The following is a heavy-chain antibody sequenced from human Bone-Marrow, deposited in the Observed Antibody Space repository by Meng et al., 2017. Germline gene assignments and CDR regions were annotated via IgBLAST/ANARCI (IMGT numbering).Heavy chain of an antibody. CDR1: GDSINSDAW. D-gene: IGHD6-6*01. Sequence: SETLSLTCAVSGDSINSDAWWSWVRQPPGKGLEWIGEVYHSGSTNYNPSLKSRVTISVDKSKNQFSLRLSSVAAADTAVYYCARALSSSSSVAWGQGTLVTVSS. J-gene: IGHJ5*02. CDR2: VYHSGST. V-gene: IGHV4-4*02. CDR3: ARALSSSSSVA.